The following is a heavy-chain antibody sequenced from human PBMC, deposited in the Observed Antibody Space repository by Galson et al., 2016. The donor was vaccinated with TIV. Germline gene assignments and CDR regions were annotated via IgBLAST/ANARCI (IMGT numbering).Heavy chain of an antibody. D-gene: IGHD2-2*01. CDR2: ISGNGGHT. CDR3: AKGRLGILAPAVGYYFDH. CDR1: GFTFSSYA. V-gene: IGHV3-23*01. Sequence: SLRLSCAASGFTFSSYAMTWVRQAPGKGLEWVSSISGNGGHTYYADSVKGRFTISRDNSKNTLYLQMNSLRAEDSAVYYCAKGRLGILAPAVGYYFDHWGQGTLFTVSS. J-gene: IGHJ4*02.